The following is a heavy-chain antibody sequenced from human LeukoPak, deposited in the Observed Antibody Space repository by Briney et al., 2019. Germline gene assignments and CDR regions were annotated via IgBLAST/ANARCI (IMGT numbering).Heavy chain of an antibody. CDR2: INPNSGGT. J-gene: IGHJ4*02. CDR1: GYTFTGYY. V-gene: IGHV1-2*02. D-gene: IGHD2-2*01. CDR3: ASYSGYQLLFVGKNYRNVYFDY. Sequence: ASVKVSCKASGYTFTGYYMHWVRQAPGQGLEWMGWINPNSGGTNYAQKFQGRVTMTRDTSISTAYMELSRLRSDDTAVYYCASYSGYQLLFVGKNYRNVYFDYGGQGTLVTVSS.